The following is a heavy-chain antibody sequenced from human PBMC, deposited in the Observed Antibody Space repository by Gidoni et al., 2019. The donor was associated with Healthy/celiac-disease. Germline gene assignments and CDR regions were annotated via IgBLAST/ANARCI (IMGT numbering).Heavy chain of an antibody. V-gene: IGHV3-30*18. J-gene: IGHJ4*02. D-gene: IGHD2-2*02. CDR1: GFTFRSYG. CDR2: ISYDGSNK. Sequence: QVQLVESGGGVVQPGRSLRLSCAASGFTFRSYGMLWVRQAPGKGLEWVAGISYDGSNKYYADSVKGRFTISRDNSKNTLYLQMNSLRAEDTAVYYCAKSGYCSSTSCYIGGGIFDYWGQGTLVTVSS. CDR3: AKSGYCSSTSCYIGGGIFDY.